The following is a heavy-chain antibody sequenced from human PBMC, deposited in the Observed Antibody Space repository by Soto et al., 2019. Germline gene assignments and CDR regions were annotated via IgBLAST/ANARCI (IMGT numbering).Heavy chain of an antibody. CDR2: IIPIFGTA. Sequence: GXSVKVSCKASGGTFSSYAISWVRQAPVQGLEWMGGIIPIFGTANYAQKFQGRVTITADESTSTAYMELRSLRSEDTAVYYCASAPSTYCGGDCYLDYWGQGTLVTVSS. D-gene: IGHD2-21*02. CDR1: GGTFSSYA. CDR3: ASAPSTYCGGDCYLDY. V-gene: IGHV1-69*01. J-gene: IGHJ4*02.